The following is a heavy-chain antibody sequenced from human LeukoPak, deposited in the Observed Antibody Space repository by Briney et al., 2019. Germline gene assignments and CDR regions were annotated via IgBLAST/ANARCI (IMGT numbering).Heavy chain of an antibody. CDR3: AKGAHEDSSGLDAFDI. CDR2: ISGSGGST. CDR1: GFTFSSYA. Sequence: PGGSLRLSCAASGFTFSSYAMSWVRQAPGKGLEWVSAISGSGGSTYYADSVKGRFTISRDNSKNTLYLQMNSLRAEDTAVYYCAKGAHEDSSGLDAFDIWGQGTMVTVSS. D-gene: IGHD6-19*01. J-gene: IGHJ3*02. V-gene: IGHV3-23*01.